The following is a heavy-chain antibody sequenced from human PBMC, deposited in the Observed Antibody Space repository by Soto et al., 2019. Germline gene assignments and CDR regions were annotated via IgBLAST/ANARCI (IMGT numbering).Heavy chain of an antibody. CDR2: IYWDDDK. Sequence: QITLNESGPTQVKPRQTLTLTCTFSGFSLTTSGVGVGWIRPSPGKAPEWLALIYWDDDKRYSPSLKSRLTITNDTSKNQVILTMADLDPADTATYYCAHRVLRTVFGLVTTTAIYFDFWGQGTTVAGSS. V-gene: IGHV2-5*02. CDR3: AHRVLRTVFGLVTTTAIYFDF. J-gene: IGHJ4*02. CDR1: GFSLTTSGVG. D-gene: IGHD3-3*01.